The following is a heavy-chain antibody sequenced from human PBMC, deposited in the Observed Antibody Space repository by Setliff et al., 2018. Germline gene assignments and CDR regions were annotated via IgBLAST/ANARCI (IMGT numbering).Heavy chain of an antibody. J-gene: IGHJ6*03. Sequence: PSETLSLTCTVSGGSINNYYWSWIRQSPGKGLEWIGYIDTSGSTDYNPSLKSRVTTSVDTSKNQLSLKLSSVTAADTAVYYCAKVPITKVYFYMDVWGKGTTVTVSS. D-gene: IGHD3-10*01. CDR1: GGSINNYY. CDR2: IDTSGST. CDR3: AKVPITKVYFYMDV. V-gene: IGHV4-4*08.